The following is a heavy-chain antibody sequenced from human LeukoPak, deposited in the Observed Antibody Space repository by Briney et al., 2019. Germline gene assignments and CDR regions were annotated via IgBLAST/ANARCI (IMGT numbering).Heavy chain of an antibody. CDR3: ASEASGSYYDGGY. CDR2: IYYSGST. Sequence: SETLSLTRTVSGGSISSSSYYWGWIRQPPGKGLEWIGSIYYSGSTYYNPSLKSRVTISVDTSKNQFSLKLSSVTAADTAVYYCASEASGSYYDGGYWGQGTLVTVSS. D-gene: IGHD1-26*01. V-gene: IGHV4-39*01. CDR1: GGSISSSSYY. J-gene: IGHJ4*02.